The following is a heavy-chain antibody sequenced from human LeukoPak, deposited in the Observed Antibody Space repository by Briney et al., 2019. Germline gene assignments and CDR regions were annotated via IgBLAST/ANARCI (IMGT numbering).Heavy chain of an antibody. CDR3: ATDYGVYSGSYYFDY. Sequence: GASVNVSCKVSGYTLTELSMHWVRQAPGKGLAGMGGFDPEDGETIYAQKFQGRVTMTEDTSTDTAYMELSSLRSEDTAVYYCATDYGVYSGSYYFDYWGQGTLVTVSS. J-gene: IGHJ4*02. CDR1: GYTLTELS. D-gene: IGHD1-26*01. V-gene: IGHV1-24*01. CDR2: FDPEDGET.